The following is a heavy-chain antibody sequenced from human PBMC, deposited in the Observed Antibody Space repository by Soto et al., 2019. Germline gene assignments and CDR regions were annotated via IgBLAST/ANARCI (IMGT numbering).Heavy chain of an antibody. Sequence: GGSLRLSCAASGFTFSGSAMHWVRQASGKGLEWVGRIRSKANSYATAYAASVKGRFTISRDDSKNTAYLQMNSLKTEDTAVYYCTTSVGRENIVVVPAAMHYYYYMDVWGKGTTVTVSS. J-gene: IGHJ6*03. V-gene: IGHV3-73*01. CDR2: IRSKANSYAT. D-gene: IGHD2-2*01. CDR3: TTSVGRENIVVVPAAMHYYYYMDV. CDR1: GFTFSGSA.